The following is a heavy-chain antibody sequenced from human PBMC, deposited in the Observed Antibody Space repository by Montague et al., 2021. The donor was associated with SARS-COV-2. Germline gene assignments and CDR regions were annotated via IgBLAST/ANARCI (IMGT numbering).Heavy chain of an antibody. D-gene: IGHD6-13*01. Sequence: SLRLSCAASGFTFSTYPMHWVRQAPGKGLEWLVVISYDGSKKDYADSVKGRFTISRDNSENMLYLQMNSLRAEDTAVYYCAKGQYSSSWSDFDYWGQGTLVTVSS. CDR3: AKGQYSSSWSDFDY. J-gene: IGHJ4*02. V-gene: IGHV3-30*04. CDR1: GFTFSTYP. CDR2: ISYDGSKK.